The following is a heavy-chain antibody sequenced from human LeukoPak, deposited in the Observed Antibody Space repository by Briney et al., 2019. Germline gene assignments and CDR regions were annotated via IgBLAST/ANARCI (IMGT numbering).Heavy chain of an antibody. V-gene: IGHV1-2*02. Sequence: GASVKVSCKASGYTFTGYYMHWVRQAPGQGLEWMGWINPNGGGTKYAQKFQGRVTMTRDTSISTAYMELSRLRSDDTAVYYCARGGIAAAGDYYYYYMDVWGKGTTVTVSS. CDR1: GYTFTGYY. J-gene: IGHJ6*03. CDR3: ARGGIAAAGDYYYYYMDV. CDR2: INPNGGGT. D-gene: IGHD6-13*01.